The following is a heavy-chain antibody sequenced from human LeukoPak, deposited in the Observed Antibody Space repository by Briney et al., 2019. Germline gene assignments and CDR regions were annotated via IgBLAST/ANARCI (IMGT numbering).Heavy chain of an antibody. CDR2: IWYDGSNK. J-gene: IGHJ4*02. V-gene: IGHV3-30*19. CDR3: ARDRGLRGYYFDY. D-gene: IGHD4-23*01. Sequence: GGSLRLSCAASGFTFSSYGMHWVRQAPGKGLEWVAVIWYDGSNKYYADSVKGRFSISRDNSKNTLYLQMNSLRAEDTAVYYCARDRGLRGYYFDYWGQGTLVTVSS. CDR1: GFTFSSYG.